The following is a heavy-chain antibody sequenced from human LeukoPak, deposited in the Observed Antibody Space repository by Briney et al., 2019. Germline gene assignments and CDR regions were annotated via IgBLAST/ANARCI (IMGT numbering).Heavy chain of an antibody. Sequence: GGSLRLSCTASGFILSDNYMNWVRQAPGKGLEWVSVLYSGGWTNYADSVKGRFTISRDNSKNTLYLQMNSLRAEDTAVYFCARGTAQLAAAGLLDPWGQGTLVTVSS. CDR1: GFILSDNY. D-gene: IGHD6-13*01. V-gene: IGHV3-53*01. J-gene: IGHJ5*02. CDR3: ARGTAQLAAAGLLDP. CDR2: LYSGGWT.